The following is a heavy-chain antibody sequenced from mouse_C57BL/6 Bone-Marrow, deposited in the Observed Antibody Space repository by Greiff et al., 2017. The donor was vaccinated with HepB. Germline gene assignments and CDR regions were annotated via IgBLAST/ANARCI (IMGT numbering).Heavy chain of an antibody. CDR3: ARAPTVVAPGFAY. Sequence: EVQRVESGGGLVKPGGSLKLSCAASGFTFSSYTMSWVRQTPEKRLEWVATISGGGGNTYYPDSVKGRFTISRDNAKNTLYLQMSSLRSEDTALYYCARAPTVVAPGFAYWGQGTLVTVSA. CDR1: GFTFSSYT. V-gene: IGHV5-9*01. D-gene: IGHD1-1*01. J-gene: IGHJ3*01. CDR2: ISGGGGNT.